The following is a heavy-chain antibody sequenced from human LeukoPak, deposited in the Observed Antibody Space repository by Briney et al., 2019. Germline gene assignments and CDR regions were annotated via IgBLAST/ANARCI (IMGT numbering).Heavy chain of an antibody. CDR1: GGSISSYY. CDR2: ISDIGSI. J-gene: IGHJ4*02. Sequence: PSETLSLTCTVSGGSISSYYWSWIRQPPGKGLEWIAYISDIGSINYNPSLKSRVTISVDTSKNQFSLKLSSVTAADTAVYYCARGGSRTNIVVVVAATISFDYWGQGTLVTVSS. V-gene: IGHV4-59*12. D-gene: IGHD2-15*01. CDR3: ARGGSRTNIVVVVAATISFDY.